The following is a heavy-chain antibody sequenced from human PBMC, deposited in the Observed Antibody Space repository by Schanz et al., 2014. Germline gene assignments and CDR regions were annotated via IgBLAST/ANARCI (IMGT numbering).Heavy chain of an antibody. Sequence: EVQLLESGGGLVQPGGSLRLSCAASGFIFGSSVMAWVRQAPGKGLEWLSGISGSGASTYYADSVKGRFTISRDNSNKTVDLQMNSLRAEDTALYYCVRDELLWFGEVLSLDYWGQGALVTVSS. CDR1: GFIFGSSV. CDR3: VRDELLWFGEVLSLDY. J-gene: IGHJ4*02. D-gene: IGHD3-10*01. V-gene: IGHV3-23*01. CDR2: ISGSGAST.